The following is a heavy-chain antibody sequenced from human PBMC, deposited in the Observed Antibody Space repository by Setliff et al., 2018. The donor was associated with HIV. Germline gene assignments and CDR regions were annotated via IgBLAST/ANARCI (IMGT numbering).Heavy chain of an antibody. Sequence: NPAETLTLTCAVYGGSFSEYYWSWIRQSPGKGLEWSGEINHSGSTHYNPPLKSRATISVDTSKNQFSLRLNSVTAADTAVYYCARGATLLPGYSDRWEYFYMDVWGKGTTVTVSS. CDR1: GGSFSEYY. CDR2: INHSGST. V-gene: IGHV4-34*01. CDR3: ARGATLLPGYSDRWEYFYMDV. J-gene: IGHJ6*03. D-gene: IGHD5-12*01.